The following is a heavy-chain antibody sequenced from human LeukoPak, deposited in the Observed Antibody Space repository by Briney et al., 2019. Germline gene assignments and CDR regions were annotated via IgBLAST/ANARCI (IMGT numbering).Heavy chain of an antibody. V-gene: IGHV4-59*01. J-gene: IGHJ4*02. CDR1: GGSISSYY. D-gene: IGHD1-26*01. CDR2: IYYSGST. CDR3: ARGSYGPFDY. Sequence: SETLSLTCTVSGGSISSYYWSWVRQPPGKGLEWIGYIYYSGSTNYNPSLKSRVTISVDTSKNQFSLKLSSVTAADTAVYYCARGSYGPFDYWGQGTLVTVSS.